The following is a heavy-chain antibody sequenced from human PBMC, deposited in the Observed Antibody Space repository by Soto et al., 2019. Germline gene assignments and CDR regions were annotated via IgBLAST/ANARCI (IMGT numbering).Heavy chain of an antibody. CDR1: GGSISSSNW. CDR2: IYHSGST. J-gene: IGHJ4*02. Sequence: QVQLQESGPGLVKPSGTLSLTCAVSGGSISSSNWWSWVRQPPGKGLQWIGEIYHSGSTNYIPSLKSGVTISVDKSRNQFALQLSSVTAADTAVYYCARRWGEGRVDYWGQGTLVTVSS. D-gene: IGHD3-10*01. CDR3: ARRWGEGRVDY. V-gene: IGHV4-4*02.